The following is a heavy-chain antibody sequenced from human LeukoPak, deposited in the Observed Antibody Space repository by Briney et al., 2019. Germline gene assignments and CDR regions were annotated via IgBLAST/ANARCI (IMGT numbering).Heavy chain of an antibody. CDR2: INHSGST. Sequence: SETLSLTCTVSGGSISSYYWSWIRQPPGKGLEWIGEINHSGSTNYNPSLKSRVTISVDTSKNQFSLKLSSVTAADTAVYYCARGHKGDYWGQGTLVTVSS. V-gene: IGHV4-34*01. CDR3: ARGHKGDY. CDR1: GGSISSYY. J-gene: IGHJ4*02.